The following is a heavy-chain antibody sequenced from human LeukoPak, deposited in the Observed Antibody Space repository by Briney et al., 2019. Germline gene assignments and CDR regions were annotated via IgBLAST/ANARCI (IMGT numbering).Heavy chain of an antibody. Sequence: GASVKVSCKASGCTFTGYYMHWVRQAPGQGLEWMGWINPNSGGTNYAQKFQGRVTMTRGTSISTAYMELSRLRSDDTAVYYCARSYSSSSHYYMDVWGKGTTVTVSS. CDR1: GCTFTGYY. D-gene: IGHD6-6*01. CDR3: ARSYSSSSHYYMDV. CDR2: INPNSGGT. V-gene: IGHV1-2*02. J-gene: IGHJ6*03.